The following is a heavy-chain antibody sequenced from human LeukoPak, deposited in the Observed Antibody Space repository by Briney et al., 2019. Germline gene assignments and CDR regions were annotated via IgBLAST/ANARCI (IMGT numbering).Heavy chain of an antibody. CDR3: ARAVEMATIFRGGKGADYFDY. J-gene: IGHJ4*02. D-gene: IGHD5-24*01. CDR2: IYHSGST. V-gene: IGHV4-30-2*01. CDR1: GGSISSGGYY. Sequence: PSQTLSLTCTVSGGSISSGGYYWSWIRQPPGKGLEWIGYIYHSGSTYYNPSLKSRVTISVDRSKNQFSLKLSSVTAADTAVYYCARAVEMATIFRGGKGADYFDYWGQGTLVTVSS.